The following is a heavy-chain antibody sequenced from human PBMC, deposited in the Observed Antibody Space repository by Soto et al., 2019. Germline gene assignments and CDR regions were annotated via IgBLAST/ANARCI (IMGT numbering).Heavy chain of an antibody. CDR3: ARSPFLECN. Sequence: GGSLRLSCAASGFPFSSYEMNWVRQPPGKGLEWVSYISSSGSTIYYADSVKGRFTISRDNAKNSLFLQMNSLRVEDTAVYYCARSPFLECNWAQGTLVTVSS. CDR2: ISSSGSTI. D-gene: IGHD3-3*02. J-gene: IGHJ4*02. CDR1: GFPFSSYE. V-gene: IGHV3-48*03.